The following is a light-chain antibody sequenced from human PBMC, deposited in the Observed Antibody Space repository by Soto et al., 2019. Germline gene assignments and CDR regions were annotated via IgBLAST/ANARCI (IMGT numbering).Light chain of an antibody. V-gene: IGKV3-11*01. CDR3: QQRSNWLFT. J-gene: IGKJ3*01. Sequence: EIVLTQSPATLSLSPGERATLSCRASQSVSIYLAWYQQKPGQAPRLLIYDASNRATGIPARFSGSGFGTDFTLTISSLEPEDFAVYYCQQRSNWLFTFGPGTKVDIK. CDR2: DAS. CDR1: QSVSIY.